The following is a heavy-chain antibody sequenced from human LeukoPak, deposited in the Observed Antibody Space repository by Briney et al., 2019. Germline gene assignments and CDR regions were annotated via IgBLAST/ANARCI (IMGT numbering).Heavy chain of an antibody. CDR1: GGSFSGYY. Sequence: PSETLSLTCAVYGGSFSGYYWSWIRQPPGTGLEWIGEINHSGSTNYNPSLKSRVTISVDTSKNQFSLKLSSVTAADTAVYYCARWEQQLVSGGFDPWGQGTLVTVSS. V-gene: IGHV4-34*01. D-gene: IGHD6-13*01. CDR3: ARWEQQLVSGGFDP. J-gene: IGHJ5*02. CDR2: INHSGST.